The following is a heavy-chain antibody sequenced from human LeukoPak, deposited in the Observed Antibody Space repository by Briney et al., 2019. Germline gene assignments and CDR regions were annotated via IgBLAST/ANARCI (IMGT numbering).Heavy chain of an antibody. CDR1: GGSISSGDYY. D-gene: IGHD1-26*01. CDR3: ARVATRRWFDP. Sequence: SQTLSLTCTVSGGSISSGDYYWSWIRQPPGKGLEWIGYIYYSGSTYFNPSLKSRVTISVDTSKNQFSLKLSSVTAADTAVYYCARVATRRWFDPWGQGTLVTVS. V-gene: IGHV4-30-4*01. J-gene: IGHJ5*02. CDR2: IYYSGST.